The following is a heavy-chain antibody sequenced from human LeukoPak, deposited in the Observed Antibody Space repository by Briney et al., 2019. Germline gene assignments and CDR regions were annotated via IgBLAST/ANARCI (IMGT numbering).Heavy chain of an antibody. CDR2: IGSKPSSYTT. D-gene: IGHD2-15*01. Sequence: TGGSLRLSCAASGFDFSGFYMHWVRQASGRGLEWVGLIGSKPSSYTTVYAASVKGRFTISRDDSKNTAYLQMNSLKAEDTAVYYCIRQECSGGSCSYVDYWGQGTLVTVSS. CDR1: GFDFSGFY. J-gene: IGHJ4*02. V-gene: IGHV3-73*01. CDR3: IRQECSGGSCSYVDY.